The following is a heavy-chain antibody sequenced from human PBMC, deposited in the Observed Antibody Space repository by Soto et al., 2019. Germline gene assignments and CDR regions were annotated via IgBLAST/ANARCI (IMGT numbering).Heavy chain of an antibody. CDR2: VNPNNGDT. J-gene: IGHJ4*02. CDR3: AKVSRKGSAIDFDY. V-gene: IGHV1-8*02. CDR1: GYTFTSYG. D-gene: IGHD3-10*01. Sequence: QVQLVQSGAEVKKPGASVKVSCKASGYTFTSYGISWVRQASGQGPEWIGWVNPNNGDTGYAQKFQGRVTLTTDISTTTAYMELTSLRSEDTAIYYCAKVSRKGSAIDFDYWGQGTLITVSS.